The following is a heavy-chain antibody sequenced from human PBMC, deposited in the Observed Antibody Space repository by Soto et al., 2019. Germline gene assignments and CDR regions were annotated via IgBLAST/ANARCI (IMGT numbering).Heavy chain of an antibody. Sequence: QVQLVESGGGVVQPGRSLRLSCAASGFTFSSYGMHWVRQAPGKGLEWVAVISYDGSNKYYADSVKGRFTISRDNSKNMLYLQMNSLRAEDTAVYYCAKEGSRSNYYYYGMDVWGQGTTVTVSS. CDR1: GFTFSSYG. J-gene: IGHJ6*02. V-gene: IGHV3-30*18. CDR2: ISYDGSNK. D-gene: IGHD1-26*01. CDR3: AKEGSRSNYYYYGMDV.